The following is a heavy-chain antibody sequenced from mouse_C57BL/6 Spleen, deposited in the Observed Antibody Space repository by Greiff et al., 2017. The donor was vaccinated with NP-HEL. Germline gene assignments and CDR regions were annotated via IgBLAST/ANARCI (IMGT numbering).Heavy chain of an antibody. CDR1: GYSITSGYY. CDR2: ISYDGSN. J-gene: IGHJ4*01. Sequence: EVKLMESGPGLVKPSQSLSLTCSVTGYSITSGYYWNWIRQFPGNKLEWMGYISYDGSNNYNPSLKNRISITRDTSKNQFFLKLNSVTTEDTATYYCAREDYDGDYYAMDYWGQGTSVTVSS. D-gene: IGHD2-4*01. CDR3: AREDYDGDYYAMDY. V-gene: IGHV3-6*01.